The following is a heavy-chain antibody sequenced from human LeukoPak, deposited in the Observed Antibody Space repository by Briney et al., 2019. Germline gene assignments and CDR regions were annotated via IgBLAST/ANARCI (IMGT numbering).Heavy chain of an antibody. D-gene: IGHD2-2*01. Sequence: GGSLRLSCADSGFTFSSYEMNWVRQAPGKGLEWLSYISSSGKTAYYADSVKGRFTISRDNAKNSLYLEMNSLRAEDTAVYYCARDRCSSISCYFDYWGQGTLVTVSS. CDR2: ISSSGKTA. CDR1: GFTFSSYE. CDR3: ARDRCSSISCYFDY. V-gene: IGHV3-48*03. J-gene: IGHJ4*02.